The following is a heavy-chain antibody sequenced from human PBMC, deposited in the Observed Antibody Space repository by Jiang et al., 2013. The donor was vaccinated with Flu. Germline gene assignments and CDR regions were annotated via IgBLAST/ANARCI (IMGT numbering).Heavy chain of an antibody. D-gene: IGHD5-18*01. J-gene: IGHJ4*02. CDR2: IWYDGSNK. CDR3: ARRGYSYGYYYFDY. Sequence: AVIWYDGSNKYYADSVKGRFTISRDNSKNTLYLQMNSLRAEDTAVYYCARRGYSYGYYYFDYWGQGTLVTVSS. V-gene: IGHV3-33*01.